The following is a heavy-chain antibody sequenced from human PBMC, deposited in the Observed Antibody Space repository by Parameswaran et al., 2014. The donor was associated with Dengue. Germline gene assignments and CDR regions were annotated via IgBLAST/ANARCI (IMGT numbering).Heavy chain of an antibody. V-gene: IGHV3-48*01. J-gene: IGHJ6*02. CDR2: ISSSSSTI. CDR3: AGIYGDYLYYYYYGMDV. D-gene: IGHD4-17*01. Sequence: VRQAPGKGLEWVSYISSSSSTIYYADSVKGRFTISRDNAKNSLYLQMNSLRAEDTAVYYCAGIYGDYLYYYYYGMDVWGQGTTVTVSS.